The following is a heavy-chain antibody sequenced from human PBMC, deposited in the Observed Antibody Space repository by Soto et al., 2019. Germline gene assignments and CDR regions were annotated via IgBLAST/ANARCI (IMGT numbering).Heavy chain of an antibody. CDR3: VPPCRYCSTTTPS. CDR1: GFTFSTYA. J-gene: IGHJ4*02. Sequence: GGSLRLSCAASGFTFSTYAMSWVRQAPRKGLEWVSAISGNGGDYTYYADSVKGRFTISRDNSKNTLYLQMNSLRAEDTAVYYCVPPCRYCSTTTPSWGQGTLVTVSS. D-gene: IGHD2-2*01. CDR2: ISGNGGDYT. V-gene: IGHV3-23*01.